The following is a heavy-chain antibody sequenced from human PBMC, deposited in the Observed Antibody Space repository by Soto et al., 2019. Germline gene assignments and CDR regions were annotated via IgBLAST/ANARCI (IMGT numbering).Heavy chain of an antibody. J-gene: IGHJ4*02. CDR2: ISYDGSNK. CDR1: GFTFSSYA. D-gene: IGHD6-19*01. V-gene: IGHV3-30-3*01. CDR3: ARDFNSSGWYVNYFDY. Sequence: GGSLRLSCAASGFTFSSYAMHWVRQAPGKGLEWVAVISYDGSNKYYADSVKGRFTISRDNSKNTLYLQMNSLRAEDTAVYYCARDFNSSGWYVNYFDYWGQGTLVTVSS.